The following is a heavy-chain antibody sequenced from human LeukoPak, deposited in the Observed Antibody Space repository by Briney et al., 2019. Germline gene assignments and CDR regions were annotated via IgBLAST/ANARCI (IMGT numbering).Heavy chain of an antibody. CDR2: IRYDGSNK. V-gene: IGHV3-30*02. CDR1: GFTFSSYG. D-gene: IGHD3-3*01. J-gene: IGHJ4*02. Sequence: PGGSLRLSCAASGFTFSSYGMHWVRQAPGKGLEWVAFIRYDGSNKYYADSVKGRFTISRDNSKNTLYLQMNSLRAEDTAVYYCAKGADMYYDFWSESDYWGQGTLVTVSS. CDR3: AKGADMYYDFWSESDY.